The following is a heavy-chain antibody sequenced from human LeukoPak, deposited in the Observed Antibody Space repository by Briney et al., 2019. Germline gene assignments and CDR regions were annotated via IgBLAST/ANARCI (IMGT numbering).Heavy chain of an antibody. CDR2: IYYSGST. J-gene: IGHJ4*02. D-gene: IGHD3-22*01. CDR1: GGSISSYY. V-gene: IGHV4-59*12. Sequence: SETLSLTCTVSGGSISSYYWSWIRQPPGKGLEWIGYIYYSGSTNYNPSLKSRVTISVDTSKNQFSLKLSSVTAADTAVYYCARDRDYYDSSGRTDYWGQGTLVTVSS. CDR3: ARDRDYYDSSGRTDY.